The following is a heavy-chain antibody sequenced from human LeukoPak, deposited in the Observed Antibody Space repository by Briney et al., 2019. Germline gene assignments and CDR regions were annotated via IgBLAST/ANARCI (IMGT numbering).Heavy chain of an antibody. V-gene: IGHV3-66*01. J-gene: IGHJ3*02. CDR1: GSTASSNY. CDR2: IYSGGST. CDR3: ARGVVVAARGDAFDI. Sequence: GVLRPSCAASGSTASSNYMRWVRQAPGKGLEWVSVIYSGGSTYYDDSVKGRFTISRDNSKNTLYLQMNSLRAADTAVYYCARGVVVAARGDAFDIWGQGTMVTVSS. D-gene: IGHD2-15*01.